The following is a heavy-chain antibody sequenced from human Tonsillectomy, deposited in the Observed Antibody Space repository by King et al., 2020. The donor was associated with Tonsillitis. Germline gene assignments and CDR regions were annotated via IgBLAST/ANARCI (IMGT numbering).Heavy chain of an antibody. D-gene: IGHD3-16*01. J-gene: IGHJ4*02. V-gene: IGHV3-30*18. CDR3: AKDEGAFDY. Sequence: QVQLVESGGGVVQPGRSLRLSCAASGFTFRSYGIHWVRQAPGKGLEWVALISYDGSNKYYADSVRGRLTISRDNSKNTLYLQMNSLRAEDTAVYYCAKDEGAFDYWGQGTLVTVSS. CDR1: GFTFRSYG. CDR2: ISYDGSNK.